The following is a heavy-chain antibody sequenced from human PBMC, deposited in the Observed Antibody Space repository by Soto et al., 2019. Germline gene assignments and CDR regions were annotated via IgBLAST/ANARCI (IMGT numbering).Heavy chain of an antibody. CDR2: IYWDDDK. J-gene: IGHJ4*02. Sequence: QITLKESGPTLVNPTQTLTLTCTFSGFSLSTSGVGVGWIRQPPGKALEWLALIYWDDDKRYSPSLKSRLTITKDTSKNQVVLTMTNMDPVDTATYYCAHRFLDSGYDFKGGQWYWGQGTLVTVSS. CDR1: GFSLSTSGVG. V-gene: IGHV2-5*02. D-gene: IGHD5-12*01. CDR3: AHRFLDSGYDFKGGQWY.